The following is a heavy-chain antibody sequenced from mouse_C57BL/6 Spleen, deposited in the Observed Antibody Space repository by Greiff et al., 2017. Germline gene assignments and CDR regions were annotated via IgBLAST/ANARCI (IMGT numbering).Heavy chain of an antibody. D-gene: IGHD1-1*01. J-gene: IGHJ1*03. Sequence: VQLQQSGPELVKPGASVKISCKASGYAFSSSWMNWVKQRPGKGLEWIGRIYPGDGDTNYNGKFKGKATLTADKSSSTAYMQLSSLTSEDSAVXFCARGNYGSSYGYFDVWGTGTTVTVSS. CDR1: GYAFSSSW. V-gene: IGHV1-82*01. CDR3: ARGNYGSSYGYFDV. CDR2: IYPGDGDT.